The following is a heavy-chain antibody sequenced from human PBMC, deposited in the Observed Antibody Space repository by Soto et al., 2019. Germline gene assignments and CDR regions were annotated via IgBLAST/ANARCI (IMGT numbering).Heavy chain of an antibody. CDR2: IESGGSA. CDR3: AKDLGPLRLLNYYFYGLDV. CDR1: GFSVSSTY. V-gene: IGHV3-53*02. Sequence: EVHLVETGGGVVQRGGSLTLSCNASGFSVSSTYMSWVRQAPGRGLEWVAGIESGGSAHYADSVKGRFTISRDDPKNIIYLQMHTLRAEDTAVYDCAKDLGPLRLLNYYFYGLDVWGQGTSVTVSS. J-gene: IGHJ6*02. D-gene: IGHD2-15*01.